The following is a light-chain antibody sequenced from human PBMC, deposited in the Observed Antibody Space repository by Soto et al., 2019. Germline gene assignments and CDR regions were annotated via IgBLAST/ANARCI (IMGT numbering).Light chain of an antibody. J-gene: IGKJ2*01. CDR3: HLYNRSPYT. V-gene: IGKV3-20*01. CDR2: GAS. Sequence: EIVLTQSPGTLSLSPGERATLSCRASQTVHNNYLAWYQQKPGQAPRLLIYGASTRATGISDRFSGSGSGTDFTLTISGLEPEDVGVFYCHLYNRSPYTFGQGTKLEI. CDR1: QTVHNNY.